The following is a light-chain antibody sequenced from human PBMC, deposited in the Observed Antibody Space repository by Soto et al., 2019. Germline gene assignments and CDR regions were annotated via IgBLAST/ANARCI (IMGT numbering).Light chain of an antibody. V-gene: IGKV2-28*01. CDR3: MQSLQPPLM. CDR2: LAS. J-gene: IGKJ1*01. Sequence: DIVRTQSPLSLPAPPGEPPSISCRSTQSRLNRKGYHCLEWYLQKPGQSPQLLIYLASNRASGVSDRFSGSGSGTDFTLKISRVEAEDVCVYFCMQSLQPPLMFGQGTNV. CDR1: QSRLNRKGYHC.